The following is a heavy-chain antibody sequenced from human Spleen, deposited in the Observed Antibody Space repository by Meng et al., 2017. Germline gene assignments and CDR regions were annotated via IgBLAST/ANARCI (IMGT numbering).Heavy chain of an antibody. CDR3: ARDPYMYYYDSSGYRYYYGMDV. CDR2: NNPNSGGT. Sequence: ASVKVSCKASGYTFTAYYIHCVRQAPGQGLVWMGRNNPNSGGTKYAQNFQGRVTLTRDTSICTACMDLSRLRSANTAVYYCARDPYMYYYDSSGYRYYYGMDVWGQGTTVTVSS. J-gene: IGHJ6*02. V-gene: IGHV1-2*06. CDR1: GYTFTAYY. D-gene: IGHD3-22*01.